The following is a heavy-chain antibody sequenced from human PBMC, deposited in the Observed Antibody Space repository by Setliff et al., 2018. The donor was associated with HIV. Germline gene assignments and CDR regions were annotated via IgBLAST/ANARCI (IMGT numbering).Heavy chain of an antibody. D-gene: IGHD3-3*01. CDR2: VYYRGRT. CDR1: GGSMSSSGPGYY. J-gene: IGHJ4*02. Sequence: NPSETLSLTCTVSGGSMSSSGPGYYWGWVRQTPGGGLEWIGSVYYRGRTYYNLSLKSRVTISVDTSKNQLSLRLTSMAAADTAMYYCARSQPDTIFGVVTFDCWGQGKMVTVSS. V-gene: IGHV4-39*01. CDR3: ARSQPDTIFGVVTFDC.